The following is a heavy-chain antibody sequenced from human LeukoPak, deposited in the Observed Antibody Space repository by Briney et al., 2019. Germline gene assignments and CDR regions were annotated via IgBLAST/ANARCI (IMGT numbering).Heavy chain of an antibody. Sequence: GESLRLSCVASGVSISGQWMNWVRQAPGKGLEWVSYITKSGSTIYYADSVKGRFTISRDNAKNSLYLQMNSLRAEDTAVYYCARALEVAASDYWGQGTLVTVSS. CDR1: GVSISGQW. CDR2: ITKSGSTI. J-gene: IGHJ4*02. D-gene: IGHD2-15*01. CDR3: ARALEVAASDY. V-gene: IGHV3-48*04.